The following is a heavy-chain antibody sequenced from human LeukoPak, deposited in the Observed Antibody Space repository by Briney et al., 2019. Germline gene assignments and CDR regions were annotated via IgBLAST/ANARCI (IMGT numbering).Heavy chain of an antibody. Sequence: SVKVSCKASGGTFSSYTISWVRQAPGQGLEWMGRIIPIRGIANYAQKFQGRVTITADKSTSTAYMELSSLRSEDTAVYYCARDPSKAAGKALDVWGKGTTVTVSS. CDR2: IIPIRGIA. CDR3: ARDPSKAAGKALDV. V-gene: IGHV1-69*04. J-gene: IGHJ6*04. D-gene: IGHD6-13*01. CDR1: GGTFSSYT.